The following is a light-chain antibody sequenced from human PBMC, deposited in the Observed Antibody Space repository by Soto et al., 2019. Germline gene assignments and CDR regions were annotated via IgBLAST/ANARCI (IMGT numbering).Light chain of an antibody. CDR2: AAS. V-gene: IGKV1-39*01. CDR1: QSISSY. J-gene: IGKJ1*01. Sequence: IQMTQSPSSMAASAGLRMTTTCWASQSISSYFNWYQQKPGKAPKLLIYAASSLQSGVPSRFSGSGSGTDFTLTISSLQPEDFATYYCQQSYSTPQTFGQGTKVDI. CDR3: QQSYSTPQT.